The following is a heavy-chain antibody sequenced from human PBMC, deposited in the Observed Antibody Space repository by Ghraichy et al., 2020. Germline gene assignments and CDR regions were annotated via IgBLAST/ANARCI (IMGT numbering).Heavy chain of an antibody. D-gene: IGHD3-9*01. Sequence: LSLTCAVYGGSFSGYYWSWIRQPPGKGLEWIGEINHSGSTNYNPSLKSRVTISVDTSKNQFSLKLSSVTAGDTAVYYCATSQLRYFDWLSRVEYFQHWGQGTLVTVSS. J-gene: IGHJ1*01. V-gene: IGHV4-34*01. CDR1: GGSFSGYY. CDR2: INHSGST. CDR3: ATSQLRYFDWLSRVEYFQH.